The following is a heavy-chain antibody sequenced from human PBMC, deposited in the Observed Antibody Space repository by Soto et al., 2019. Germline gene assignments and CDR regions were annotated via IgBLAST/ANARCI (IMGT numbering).Heavy chain of an antibody. D-gene: IGHD2-2*01. Sequence: GASVKVSCKASGGTFSSYAISWVRQAPGQGLEWMGGIIPIFGTANYAQKFQGRVTITADESTSTAYMELSSLRSEDTAVYYCATMARDIVVVPAAHYYYYYGRDVWGQGTTVTVSS. J-gene: IGHJ6*02. CDR2: IIPIFGTA. CDR3: ATMARDIVVVPAAHYYYYYGRDV. CDR1: GGTFSSYA. V-gene: IGHV1-69*13.